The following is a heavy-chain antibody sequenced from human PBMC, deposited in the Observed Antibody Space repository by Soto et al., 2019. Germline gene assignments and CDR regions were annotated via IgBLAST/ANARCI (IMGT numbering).Heavy chain of an antibody. J-gene: IGHJ4*02. V-gene: IGHV3-74*01. CDR1: GFTFSSYW. Sequence: EVQLVESGGGLAQPGGSLRLSCAASGFTFSSYWMHWVRQAPGKGLVWVSRINSDGSITNYADSVKGRFTISRDNAQKTRYLQMNSLRAEDTAVYYCARGIVGATTVDYWGQGTLVTVSS. D-gene: IGHD1-26*01. CDR3: ARGIVGATTVDY. CDR2: INSDGSIT.